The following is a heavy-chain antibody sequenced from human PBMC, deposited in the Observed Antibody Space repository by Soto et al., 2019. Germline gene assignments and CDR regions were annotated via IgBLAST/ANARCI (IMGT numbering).Heavy chain of an antibody. J-gene: IGHJ4*02. V-gene: IGHV6-1*01. CDR2: TYYRSKWYN. Sequence: SQTLSLTCAISGDSVSSNSAAWNWIRQSPSRGLEWLGRTYYRSKWYNDYAVSVKSRITINPDTSKNQFSLQLNSVTPEDTAVYYCARDRVTRLELQAYFDYWGQGTLVTVSS. CDR3: ARDRVTRLELQAYFDY. D-gene: IGHD1-7*01. CDR1: GDSVSSNSAA.